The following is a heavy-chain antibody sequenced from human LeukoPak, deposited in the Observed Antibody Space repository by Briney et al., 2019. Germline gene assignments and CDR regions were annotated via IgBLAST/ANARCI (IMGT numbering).Heavy chain of an antibody. CDR1: GDSISSYY. J-gene: IGHJ4*02. CDR3: ARVADTAMVTGFDY. D-gene: IGHD5-18*01. Sequence: SETLSLTCTVSGDSISSYYWNWIRQPPGKGLEWIGYIYNSGSTNYNPSLKSRVTMSLDTSKNQFSLQLSSVTAADTAVYYCARVADTAMVTGFDYWGQGTLVTVSS. CDR2: IYNSGST. V-gene: IGHV4-59*01.